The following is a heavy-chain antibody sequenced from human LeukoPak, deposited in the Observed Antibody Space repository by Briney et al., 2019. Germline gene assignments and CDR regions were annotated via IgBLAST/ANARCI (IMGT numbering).Heavy chain of an antibody. D-gene: IGHD6-13*01. CDR1: GFPFTSHY. V-gene: IGHV1-46*01. Sequence: ASVKVSCKASGFPFTSHYMHWVRQAPGQGLEWMGIINPRGGSTTYAQRFLGRVTMTKDTSTSTFYLELSSLRSDDTAVYYCAKEFSSSCLDSWGQGTLVTVSS. J-gene: IGHJ4*02. CDR3: AKEFSSSCLDS. CDR2: INPRGGST.